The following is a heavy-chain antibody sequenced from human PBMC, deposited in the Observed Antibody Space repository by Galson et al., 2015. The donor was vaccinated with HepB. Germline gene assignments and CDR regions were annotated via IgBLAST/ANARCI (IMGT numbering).Heavy chain of an antibody. CDR2: INAGNGNT. CDR1: GYTFTSYA. CDR3: ARGGYSGSYWVGFDYGMDV. J-gene: IGHJ6*02. Sequence: SVKVSCKASGYTFTSYAMHWVRQAPGQRLEWMGWINAGNGNTKYSQKFQGRVTITRDTSASTAYMELSSLRSEDTAVYYCARGGYSGSYWVGFDYGMDVWGQGTTVTVSS. V-gene: IGHV1-3*01. D-gene: IGHD1-26*01.